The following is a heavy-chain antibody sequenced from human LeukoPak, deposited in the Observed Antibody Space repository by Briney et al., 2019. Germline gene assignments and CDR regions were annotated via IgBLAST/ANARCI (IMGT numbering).Heavy chain of an antibody. CDR3: ARDLKLGYCSGGSCYSGPFDY. CDR2: ISYDGSNK. Sequence: PGGSLRLSCAASGFTFSSYAMHWVRQAPGKGLEWVAVISYDGSNKYYADSVKGRFTISRDNSKNTLYLQMNSLRAEDTAVYYCARDLKLGYCSGGSCYSGPFDYWGQGTLDTVSS. J-gene: IGHJ4*02. V-gene: IGHV3-30*04. D-gene: IGHD2-15*01. CDR1: GFTFSSYA.